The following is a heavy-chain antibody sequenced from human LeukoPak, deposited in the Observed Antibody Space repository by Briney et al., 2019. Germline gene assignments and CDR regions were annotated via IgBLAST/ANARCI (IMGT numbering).Heavy chain of an antibody. J-gene: IGHJ6*02. D-gene: IGHD5-18*01. CDR1: GGSISSGGYY. Sequence: SETLSLTCTVSGGSISSGGYYWSWIRQHPGKGLEWTGYIYYSGSTYYNPSLKSRVTISVDTSKNQFSLKLSSVTAADTAVYYCARDGYSYGYDYYYGMDVWGQGTTVTVSS. CDR2: IYYSGST. CDR3: ARDGYSYGYDYYYGMDV. V-gene: IGHV4-31*03.